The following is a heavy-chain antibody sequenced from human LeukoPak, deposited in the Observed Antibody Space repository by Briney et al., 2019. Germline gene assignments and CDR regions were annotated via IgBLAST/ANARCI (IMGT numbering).Heavy chain of an antibody. D-gene: IGHD2-21*01. CDR3: AKAPVTTCRGAYCYPFDY. V-gene: IGHV3-30*02. J-gene: IGHJ4*02. CDR1: GFTFSSYG. Sequence: GGSLRLSCGASGFTFSSYGMHWVRRAPGKGLEWVAFIRYDGSNKYYADSVKGRFTISRDSSKNTLFLQMNRLRPEDAAVYYCAKAPVTTCRGAYCYPFDYWGQGTLVTVSS. CDR2: IRYDGSNK.